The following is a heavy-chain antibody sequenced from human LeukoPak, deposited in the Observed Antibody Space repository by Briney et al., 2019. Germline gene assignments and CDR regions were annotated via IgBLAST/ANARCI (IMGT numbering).Heavy chain of an antibody. Sequence: PGGSLRLSCAASGFTFSSYWMHWVRQAPGKGLVWVSRIKSDGSSTSYADPVKGRFTISRDNAKNTVYLQMNSLRAEDTAVYYCATSRTFDYWGQGTLVTVSS. CDR1: GFTFSSYW. CDR2: IKSDGSST. CDR3: ATSRTFDY. J-gene: IGHJ4*02. V-gene: IGHV3-74*01.